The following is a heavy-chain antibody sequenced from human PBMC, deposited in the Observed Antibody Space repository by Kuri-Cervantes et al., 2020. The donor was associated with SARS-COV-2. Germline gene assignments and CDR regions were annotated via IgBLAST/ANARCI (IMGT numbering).Heavy chain of an antibody. J-gene: IGHJ4*02. V-gene: IGHV3-74*01. Sequence: GGSLRLSCAASGFTFSGHWIHWVRQAPGKGLVWVSRINPDGSYTNNADSVKGRFTLSRDNAKNMLFLQMNSLRAEDTALYYCAKDFYSSGWSSLSHWGQGTLVTVSS. CDR1: GFTFSGHW. D-gene: IGHD6-19*01. CDR2: INPDGSYT. CDR3: AKDFYSSGWSSLSH.